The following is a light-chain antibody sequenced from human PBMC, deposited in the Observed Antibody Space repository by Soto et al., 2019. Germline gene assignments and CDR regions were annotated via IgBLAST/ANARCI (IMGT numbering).Light chain of an antibody. CDR1: LSILYNSNNKNY. Sequence: DISLTQSPDSLTHALGETATIIGNSSLSILYNSNNKNYVAWYQQKPGQPPKLLIHGASTRESGVPDRFSGSGSGTDFTLTISSLQAEDVAVYYCQQYYTYWWSFGQGTKVDI. CDR3: QQYYTYWWS. CDR2: GAS. V-gene: IGKV4-1*01. J-gene: IGKJ1*01.